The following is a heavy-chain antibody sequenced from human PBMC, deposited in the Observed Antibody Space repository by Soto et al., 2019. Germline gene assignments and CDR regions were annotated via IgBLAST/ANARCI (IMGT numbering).Heavy chain of an antibody. V-gene: IGHV1-69*02. CDR3: ASSLVYCTNGVCHSARFDP. CDR1: GGTFSSYT. D-gene: IGHD2-8*01. J-gene: IGHJ5*02. CDR2: IIPILGIA. Sequence: SVKVSFKASGGTFSSYTISWVRQAPGQGLEWMGRIIPILGIANYAQKFQGRVTITADKSTSTAYMELSSLRSEDTAVYYCASSLVYCTNGVCHSARFDPWGQGTLVTVSS.